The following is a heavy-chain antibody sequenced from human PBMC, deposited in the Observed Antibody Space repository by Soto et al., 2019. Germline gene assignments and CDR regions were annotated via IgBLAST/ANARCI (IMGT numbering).Heavy chain of an antibody. CDR3: ATRDTGRIY. CDR1: GVSIGSHDW. J-gene: IGHJ4*02. V-gene: IGHV4-4*02. D-gene: IGHD5-18*01. Sequence: QVQLQESGPGLVKPSGTLSLTCAVSGVSIGSHDWWTWVRQAPGKGLEWIGESHQSGNTNYNLSLDSRVTISLDKSKIHFSLQLSSVTVADTAVYYCATRDTGRIYWGQGTLVTVSS. CDR2: SHQSGNT.